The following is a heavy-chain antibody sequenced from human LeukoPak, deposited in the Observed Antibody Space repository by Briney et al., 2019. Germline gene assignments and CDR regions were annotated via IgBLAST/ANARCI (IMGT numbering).Heavy chain of an antibody. CDR1: GGSISSYY. D-gene: IGHD1-1*01. V-gene: IGHV4-59*01. CDR2: IYYSGST. CDR3: ARMGATTPGAANPDY. Sequence: MSSETLSLTCTVSGGSISSYYWSWIRQPPGKGLEWIGYIYYSGSTNYNPSLKSRVTISVDTSKNQFSLKLSSVTAADTAVYYCARMGATTPGAANPDYWGQGTLVTVSS. J-gene: IGHJ4*02.